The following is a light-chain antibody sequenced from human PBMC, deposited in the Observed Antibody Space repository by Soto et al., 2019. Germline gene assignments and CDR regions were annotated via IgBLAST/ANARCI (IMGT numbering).Light chain of an antibody. CDR2: AAS. V-gene: IGKV1-12*01. Sequence: DIQMTQSPSFVSASVGDRVTITCRASQDISKWLAWYQQKPGRAPKILIFAASTLQRGVPSRFSGSGSGTDFTLTISSLQPEDSATYYCQQADSIPLTFGGGTKVDIK. J-gene: IGKJ4*01. CDR1: QDISKW. CDR3: QQADSIPLT.